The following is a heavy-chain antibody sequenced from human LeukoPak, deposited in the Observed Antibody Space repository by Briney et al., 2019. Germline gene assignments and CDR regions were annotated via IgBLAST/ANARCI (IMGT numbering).Heavy chain of an antibody. CDR2: ISSSSYI. V-gene: IGHV3-21*01. D-gene: IGHD6-19*01. CDR3: ARDLRLTRPGRDY. Sequence: GGSLRLSCAASGFTFSSYSMNWVCQAPGKGLEWVSSISSSSYIYYADSVKGRFTISRDNAKNSLYLQMNSLRAEDTAVYYCARDLRLTRPGRDYWGQGTLVTVSS. CDR1: GFTFSSYS. J-gene: IGHJ4*02.